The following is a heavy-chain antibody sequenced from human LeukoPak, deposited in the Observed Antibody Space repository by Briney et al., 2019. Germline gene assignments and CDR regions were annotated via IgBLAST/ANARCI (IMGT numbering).Heavy chain of an antibody. J-gene: IGHJ4*02. CDR3: ARKPIINNAWYYFDY. D-gene: IGHD1/OR15-1a*01. V-gene: IGHV4-39*07. CDR1: GGSVGSGTYY. Sequence: SETLSLTCTVSGGSVGSGTYYWSWIRQFPGKGLEWIGNVYYSGSAYYNPSLKSRVTMSVDTSKNQFSLKLSSVTAADTAVYYCARKPIINNAWYYFDYWGQGTLVTVSS. CDR2: VYYSGSA.